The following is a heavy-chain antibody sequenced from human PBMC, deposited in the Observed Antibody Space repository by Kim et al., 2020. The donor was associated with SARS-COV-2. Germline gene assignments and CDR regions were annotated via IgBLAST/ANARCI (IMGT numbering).Heavy chain of an antibody. CDR3: ARDRGYSSGWTDFDY. Sequence: QKFQGRVTSTRDTSASTAYMELSSLRSEDTAVYYCARDRGYSSGWTDFDYWGQGTLVTVSS. J-gene: IGHJ4*02. V-gene: IGHV1-3*01. D-gene: IGHD6-19*01.